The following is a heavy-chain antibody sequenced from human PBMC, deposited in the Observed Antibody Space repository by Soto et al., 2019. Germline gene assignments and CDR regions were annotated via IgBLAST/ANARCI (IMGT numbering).Heavy chain of an antibody. J-gene: IGHJ3*02. CDR1: GFTFSSYA. CDR2: ISYDGSNK. D-gene: IGHD3-22*01. CDR3: ARDRGYYYDSSGYPGDAFDI. Sequence: RRLSCAASGFTFSSYAMHWVRQAPGKGLERVAVISYDGSNKYYADSVKGRFTISRDNSKNTLYLQMNSLRAEDTAVYYCARDRGYYYDSSGYPGDAFDIWGQGTMVTVS. V-gene: IGHV3-30-3*01.